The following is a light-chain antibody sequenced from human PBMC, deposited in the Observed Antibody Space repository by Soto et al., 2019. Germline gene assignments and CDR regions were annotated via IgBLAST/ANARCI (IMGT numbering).Light chain of an antibody. J-gene: IGKJ1*01. CDR2: GAS. CDR1: QSVSSSY. Sequence: EIVLTQSPGTLSLSPGERATLSCRASQSVSSSYLAWYQQKPGQAPRLLIYGASSRATGIPDRFSGSGSGTDFTLTSSRLEPEDFAVYYCQQYGSLPCTFGQGTKVEIK. CDR3: QQYGSLPCT. V-gene: IGKV3-20*01.